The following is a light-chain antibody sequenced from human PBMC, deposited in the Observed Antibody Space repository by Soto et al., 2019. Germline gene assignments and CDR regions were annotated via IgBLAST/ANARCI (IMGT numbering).Light chain of an antibody. CDR3: SSFTRSNTWV. J-gene: IGLJ3*02. V-gene: IGLV2-14*01. CDR2: EVS. Sequence: QSALTQPASVSGSPGHSITISCTGTKSDVGGYSYVSWFQQHPGKAPKLIIYEVSNRPSGVSIRFSGSKSGNTASLTVSGLQAEDEADYYCSSFTRSNTWVIGGGTKLTVL. CDR1: KSDVGGYSY.